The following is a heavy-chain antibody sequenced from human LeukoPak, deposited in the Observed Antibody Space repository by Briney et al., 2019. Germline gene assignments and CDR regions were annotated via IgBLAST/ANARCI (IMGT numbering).Heavy chain of an antibody. CDR1: GGSISSYY. Sequence: SETLSLTCTVSGGSISSYYWSWIRQPPGKGLEWIGYIYYSGSTNYNPSLKSRVTISVDTSKNQFSLKLSSVTAADTAAYYCAREEYGMDVWGQGTTVTVSS. J-gene: IGHJ6*02. V-gene: IGHV4-59*01. CDR2: IYYSGST. CDR3: AREEYGMDV.